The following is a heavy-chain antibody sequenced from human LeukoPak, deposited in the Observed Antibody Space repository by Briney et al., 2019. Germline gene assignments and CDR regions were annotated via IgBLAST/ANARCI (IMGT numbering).Heavy chain of an antibody. CDR3: ARTMVRGGAFDY. J-gene: IGHJ4*02. D-gene: IGHD3-10*01. V-gene: IGHV3-48*03. CDR2: ISSSGSTI. CDR1: GFTFSSYE. Sequence: PGGSLRLSCAASGFTFSSYEMNWVRQAPGKGLEWVSYISSSGSTIYYADSVKGRFTISRDKAKNSLYLQMNSLRAEDTAVYYCARTMVRGGAFDYWGQGTLVTVSS.